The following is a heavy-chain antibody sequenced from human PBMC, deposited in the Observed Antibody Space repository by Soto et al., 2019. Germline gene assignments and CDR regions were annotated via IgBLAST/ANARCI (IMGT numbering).Heavy chain of an antibody. D-gene: IGHD6-13*01. Sequence: GGSLRLSCAASGFTFSSYGMHWVRQAPGKGLEWVAVIWYDGSNKYYADSVKGRFTISRDNSKNTLYLQMNSLRAEDTAVYYCARGYSSSWYGDFQAFDIWGQGTMVTVSS. CDR3: ARGYSSSWYGDFQAFDI. CDR1: GFTFSSYG. J-gene: IGHJ3*02. CDR2: IWYDGSNK. V-gene: IGHV3-33*01.